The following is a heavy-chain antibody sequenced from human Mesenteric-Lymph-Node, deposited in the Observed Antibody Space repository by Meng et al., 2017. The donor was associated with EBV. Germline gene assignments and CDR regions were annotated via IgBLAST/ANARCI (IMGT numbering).Heavy chain of an antibody. V-gene: IGHV3-11*01. Sequence: QVQLVESGVGFVKPGGSLRLSCAASGFNFNDYYMSWIRQSPGKGLEWLSYTSSAGTTIYYAESMKGRFTISRDNAKNSLYLQMNSLRAEDTAVYYCARSYDSTGYTTSWGQGTLVTVSS. D-gene: IGHD3-22*01. CDR2: TSSAGTTI. CDR3: ARSYDSTGYTTS. J-gene: IGHJ5*02. CDR1: GFNFNDYY.